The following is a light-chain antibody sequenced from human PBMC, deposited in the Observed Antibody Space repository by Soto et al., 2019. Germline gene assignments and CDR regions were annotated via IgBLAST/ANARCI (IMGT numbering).Light chain of an antibody. CDR2: DAS. J-gene: IGKJ4*01. CDR3: QQYDNLPLT. CDR1: QDISNY. Sequence: DIQMTQSPSSLSASVGDRVTITCQARQDISNYLNWYQQKPGKAPKLLIYDASNLGTGVPSRFSGSGSGTDFTFTISSLQPEDIATYYCQQYDNLPLTFGGGTKVEIK. V-gene: IGKV1-33*01.